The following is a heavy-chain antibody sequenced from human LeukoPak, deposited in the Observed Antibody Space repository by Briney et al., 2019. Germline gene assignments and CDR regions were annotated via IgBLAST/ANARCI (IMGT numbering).Heavy chain of an antibody. Sequence: SETLSLTCTVSGYSISNGYCWGWIRQPPGKGLEWIGSIYHSGRTYYNPSLKSRVTISVDTSKNQFSLKLSSVTAADTAVYYCARHEGLGRDGYNCEFDPWGQGTLVTVSS. CDR1: GYSISNGYC. V-gene: IGHV4-38-2*02. CDR2: IYHSGRT. CDR3: ARHEGLGRDGYNCEFDP. J-gene: IGHJ5*02. D-gene: IGHD5-24*01.